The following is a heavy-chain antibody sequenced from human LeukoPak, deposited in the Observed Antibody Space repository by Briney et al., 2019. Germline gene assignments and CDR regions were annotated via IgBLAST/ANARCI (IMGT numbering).Heavy chain of an antibody. Sequence: PEGSLRLSCAASGFTFSNHAMSWVRQAPGKGLEWVSSISGGGDRINYADSVKGRFTISRDNSKNTLYLQMNSLRAEDTAVYYCAFGGYSSGWYPQIFDYWGQGTLVTVSS. CDR2: ISGGGDRI. V-gene: IGHV3-23*01. CDR3: AFGGYSSGWYPQIFDY. CDR1: GFTFSNHA. J-gene: IGHJ4*02. D-gene: IGHD6-19*01.